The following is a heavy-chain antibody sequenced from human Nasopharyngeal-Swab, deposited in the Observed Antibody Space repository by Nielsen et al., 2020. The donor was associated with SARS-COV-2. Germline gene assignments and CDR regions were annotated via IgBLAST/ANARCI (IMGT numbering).Heavy chain of an antibody. Sequence: GGSLRLSCAASGFTFSSYDMHWVRQAPGKGLEWVAVIWYDGSNKYYADSVKGRFTISRDNSKNTLYLQMNSLRAEDTAVYYCARDLPLIAAAGIPPRNWGQGTLVTVSS. V-gene: IGHV3-33*01. CDR3: ARDLPLIAAAGIPPRN. D-gene: IGHD6-13*01. CDR1: GFTFSSYD. J-gene: IGHJ4*02. CDR2: IWYDGSNK.